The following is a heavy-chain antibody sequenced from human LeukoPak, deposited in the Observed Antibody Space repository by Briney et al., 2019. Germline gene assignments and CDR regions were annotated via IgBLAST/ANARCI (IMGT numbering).Heavy chain of an antibody. Sequence: SETLSLTCAVYGGSFSGYYWSWIRQPPGKGLEWIGEINHSGGTNYNPSLKSRVTISVDTSKNQFSLKLSSVTAADTAVYYCARAGYGHGYYFDYWGQGTLVTVSS. CDR2: INHSGGT. V-gene: IGHV4-34*01. J-gene: IGHJ4*02. D-gene: IGHD5-12*01. CDR1: GGSFSGYY. CDR3: ARAGYGHGYYFDY.